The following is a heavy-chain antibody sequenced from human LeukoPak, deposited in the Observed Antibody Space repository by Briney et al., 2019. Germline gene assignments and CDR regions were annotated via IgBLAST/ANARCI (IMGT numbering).Heavy chain of an antibody. J-gene: IGHJ5*02. CDR3: ARDRDSSSWPFNWFDP. V-gene: IGHV3-74*01. CDR1: GFTFSSYW. D-gene: IGHD6-13*01. CDR2: INSDGSST. Sequence: PGGSLRLSCAASGFTFSSYWMHWVRHAPGKGLVWVSRINSDGSSTSYADSVKGRFTISRDNAKNTLYLQMNSLRAEDTAVYYCARDRDSSSWPFNWFDPWGQGTLVTVSS.